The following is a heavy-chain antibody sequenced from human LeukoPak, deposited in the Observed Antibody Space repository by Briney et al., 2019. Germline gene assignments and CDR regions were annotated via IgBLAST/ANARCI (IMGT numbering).Heavy chain of an antibody. V-gene: IGHV1-24*01. CDR1: GYTLTELS. CDR2: FDPEDGET. D-gene: IGHD3-16*02. J-gene: IGHJ1*01. CDR3: ATGGVNPYYDYVWGSYRYRASPERAVQR. Sequence: ASVKVSCKVSGYTLTELSMHGVRQAPGKGLEWMGGFDPEDGETIYAQKFQGRVTMTEDTSTDTAYMELSSLRSEDTAVYYCATGGVNPYYDYVWGSYRYRASPERAVQRWGRGTLVTVSS.